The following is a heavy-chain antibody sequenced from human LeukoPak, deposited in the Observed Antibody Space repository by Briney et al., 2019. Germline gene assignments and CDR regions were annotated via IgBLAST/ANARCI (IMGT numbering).Heavy chain of an antibody. J-gene: IGHJ3*02. CDR1: GGSMSSYY. Sequence: SETLSLTCTVSGGSMSSYYWSWIRQPPGKGLEWIGYIYYSGNTNYNPSLKSRVTISVDTSKNQFSLKLSSVTAADTAVYYCARPKRGDAFDIWGQGTMVTVSS. V-gene: IGHV4-59*12. CDR2: IYYSGNT. CDR3: ARPKRGDAFDI.